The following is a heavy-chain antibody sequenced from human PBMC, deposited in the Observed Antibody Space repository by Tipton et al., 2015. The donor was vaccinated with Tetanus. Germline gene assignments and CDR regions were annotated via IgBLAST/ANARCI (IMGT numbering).Heavy chain of an antibody. Sequence: TLSLTCIVSGGSMSDSGHYGAWVRQSPGKGLEWIGSITYSGRTYYSPSLKSRVTMSVDTSKNQFSLQLRSVTAADTAVYYCAGQDTLNYYYVGYFHDWGQGTLVTVSS. CDR3: AGQDTLNYYYVGYFHD. V-gene: IGHV4-39*01. CDR1: GGSMSDSGHY. J-gene: IGHJ1*01. D-gene: IGHD3-22*01. CDR2: ITYSGRT.